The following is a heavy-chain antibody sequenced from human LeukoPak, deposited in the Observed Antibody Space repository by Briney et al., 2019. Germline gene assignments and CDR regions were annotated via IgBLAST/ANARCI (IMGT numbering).Heavy chain of an antibody. J-gene: IGHJ5*02. CDR2: ISYDGSNK. D-gene: IGHD6-13*01. CDR1: GFTFSSYG. Sequence: GGSLRLSCAASGFTFSSYGMHWVRLAPGKGLEWVAVISYDGSNKYYADSVKGRFTISRDNSKNTLYLQMNSLRAEDTAVYYCAKKSVAAASLPLTFDPWGQGTLVTVSS. CDR3: AKKSVAAASLPLTFDP. V-gene: IGHV3-30*18.